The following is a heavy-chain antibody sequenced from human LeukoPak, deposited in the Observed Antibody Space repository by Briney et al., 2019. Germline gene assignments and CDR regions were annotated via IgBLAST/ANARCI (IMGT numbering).Heavy chain of an antibody. Sequence: GGSLRLSCAASGFIVSSNYMSWVRQAPGKGLEWVSVIYSGGSTYYADSVKGRFTISRHNSKNTLYLQMNSLRAEDTAVYYCARVSAYCGGDCFIDYWGQGTLVTVSS. D-gene: IGHD2-21*02. CDR2: IYSGGST. J-gene: IGHJ4*02. CDR3: ARVSAYCGGDCFIDY. CDR1: GFIVSSNY. V-gene: IGHV3-53*04.